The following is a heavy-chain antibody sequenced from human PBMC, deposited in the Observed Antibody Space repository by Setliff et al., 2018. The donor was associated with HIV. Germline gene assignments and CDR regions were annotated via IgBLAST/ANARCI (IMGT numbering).Heavy chain of an antibody. CDR1: GGSISSGSYY. CDR2: IYTSGST. J-gene: IGHJ6*02. V-gene: IGHV4-61*02. CDR3: AREIVNDYNFWSGYYYYYYGMDV. D-gene: IGHD3-3*01. Sequence: SETLSLTCTVSGGSISSGSYYWSWIRQPAGQGLEWIGRIYTSGSTNYNPSLKSRVTISVDTSKNQFSLKLSSVTAADTAVYYCAREIVNDYNFWSGYYYYYYGMDVWGQGTTVTVSS.